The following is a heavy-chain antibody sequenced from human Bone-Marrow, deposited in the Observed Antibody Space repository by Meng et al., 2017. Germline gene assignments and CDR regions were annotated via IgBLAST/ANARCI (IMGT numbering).Heavy chain of an antibody. V-gene: IGHV4-39*07. J-gene: IGHJ4*02. D-gene: IGHD2-15*01. Sequence: QRQLQESGPGLVKPSETLSLICTVSGVSITTNNYYWGWIRQPPGKGLEWIGNIYYRGTTYYNPSLKSRVTISLDTSKNQFSLILGSVTAADTAVYYCARRNGGSSNFDYWGQGSLVTVSS. CDR2: IYYRGTT. CDR3: ARRNGGSSNFDY. CDR1: GVSITTNNYY.